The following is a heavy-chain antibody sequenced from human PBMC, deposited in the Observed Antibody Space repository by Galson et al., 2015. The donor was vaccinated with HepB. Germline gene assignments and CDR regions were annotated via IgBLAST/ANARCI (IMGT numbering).Heavy chain of an antibody. CDR3: ARATTPGSGSGPYFDY. Sequence: SLRLSCATSGFKFGDYPMSWVRQAPGKGLEWVSFIRSKRYRATTEYAASVKDRFTISRDASRSITYLEMNSLKTEDTAVYYCARATTPGSGSGPYFDYWGQGTLVTVSS. J-gene: IGHJ4*02. D-gene: IGHD1-26*01. V-gene: IGHV3-49*04. CDR1: GFKFGDYP. CDR2: IRSKRYRATT.